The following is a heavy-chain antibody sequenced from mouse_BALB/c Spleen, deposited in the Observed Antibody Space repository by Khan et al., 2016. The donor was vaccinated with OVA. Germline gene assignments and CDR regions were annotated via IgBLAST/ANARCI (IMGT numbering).Heavy chain of an antibody. CDR1: GYSFTTYY. V-gene: IGHV1S135*01. Sequence: VQLKQSGPELMKPGASVKISCKASGYSFTTYYIHWVMQSHGKSLEWIGYIDPFSGDTTYSQKFKGKATLTVDKSSNTAYIHLSNLTSEDSAVYFCTRHGYVARFTYWGQGTLVTVSA. CDR2: IDPFSGDT. D-gene: IGHD2-2*01. CDR3: TRHGYVARFTY. J-gene: IGHJ3*01.